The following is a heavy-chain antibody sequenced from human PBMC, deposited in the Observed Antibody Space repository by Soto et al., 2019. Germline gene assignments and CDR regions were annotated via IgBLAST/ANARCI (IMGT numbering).Heavy chain of an antibody. CDR1: GLSLSTGKLG. CDR3: ALIKDCSRTDCYLASFDP. V-gene: IGHV2-26*01. CDR2: TFSNDDK. D-gene: IGHD2-2*01. J-gene: IGHJ5*02. Sequence: SCPTLVNPTETLTLTCTVSGLSLSTGKLGVSWIRQPPGKALEWLAHTFSNDDKSYSTSLRSRVTISKDTSRSQVVLTMTNMDPLDSGTYYCALIKDCSRTDCYLASFDPWGQGTLVTVSS.